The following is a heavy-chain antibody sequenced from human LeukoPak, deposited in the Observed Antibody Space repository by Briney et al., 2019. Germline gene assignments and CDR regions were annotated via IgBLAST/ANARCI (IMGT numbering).Heavy chain of an antibody. CDR2: INSDGSST. D-gene: IGHD3-9*01. Sequence: SGGSLRLSCAASGFTFSSYWTHWVRQAPGKGLVWVSRINSDGSSTSYADSVKGRFTISRDNAKNTLYLQMNSLRAEDTAVYYCARFSTYLTWYYYGMDVWGQGTTVTVSS. J-gene: IGHJ6*02. CDR3: ARFSTYLTWYYYGMDV. V-gene: IGHV3-74*01. CDR1: GFTFSSYW.